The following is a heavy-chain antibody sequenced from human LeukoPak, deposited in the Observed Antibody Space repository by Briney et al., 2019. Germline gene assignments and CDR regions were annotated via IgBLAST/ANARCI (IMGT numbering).Heavy chain of an antibody. Sequence: SQTLSLTCAISGDSVSSNNAAWNWIRQSPSRGLEWLGRTYYRSKWFNDYAVSVKSRIAINPDTSRNQFSLHLDSVTPEDTAVYYCASGWALASWGQGTLVTVSS. J-gene: IGHJ4*02. CDR3: ASGWALAS. CDR1: GDSVSSNNAA. D-gene: IGHD1-1*01. CDR2: TYYRSKWFN. V-gene: IGHV6-1*01.